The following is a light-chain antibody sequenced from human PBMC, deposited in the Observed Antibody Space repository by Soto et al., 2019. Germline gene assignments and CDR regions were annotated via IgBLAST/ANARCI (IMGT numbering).Light chain of an antibody. CDR1: QNVDSNY. J-gene: IGKJ3*01. CDR3: QQRSNWPPLFT. Sequence: EIVLTQSPGTLSLSPGERATLSCRASQNVDSNYLAWYQQKPGQAPRPLIYDASNRATGIPARFSGSGSGTDFTLTISSLEPEDFAVYYCQQRSNWPPLFTFGPGTKVDIK. CDR2: DAS. V-gene: IGKV3-11*01.